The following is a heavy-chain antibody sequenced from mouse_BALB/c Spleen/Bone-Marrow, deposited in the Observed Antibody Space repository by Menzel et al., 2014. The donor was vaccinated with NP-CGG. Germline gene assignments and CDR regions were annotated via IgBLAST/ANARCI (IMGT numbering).Heavy chain of an antibody. CDR3: TRMWAY. Sequence: QVQLQQSGAELVKPGASVKMSCKASGYTFTSYWMHWVKQRPGQGLEWIGTIDPSDSYTSYNQKFKGKATLTVDTSSSTAYMPLSSLTSEDSAVYYCTRMWAYWGQGTLVTVSA. J-gene: IGHJ3*01. CDR1: GYTFTSYW. V-gene: IGHV1S127*01. CDR2: IDPSDSYT.